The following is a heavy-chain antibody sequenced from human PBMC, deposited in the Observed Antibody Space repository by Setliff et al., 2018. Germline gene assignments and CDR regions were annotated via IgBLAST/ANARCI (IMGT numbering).Heavy chain of an antibody. Sequence: SETLSLTCAVSGYSISNGFYWGGIRQSPVKGLEWIGSLFDGGSAYYSPSLKSRASISLDASKNQFALKLTSATAADTAVYYCARDPHYDPTYSLPGHAFDFWGQGIMVT. V-gene: IGHV4-38-2*02. D-gene: IGHD3-22*01. CDR2: LFDGGSA. CDR1: GYSISNGFY. J-gene: IGHJ3*01. CDR3: ARDPHYDPTYSLPGHAFDF.